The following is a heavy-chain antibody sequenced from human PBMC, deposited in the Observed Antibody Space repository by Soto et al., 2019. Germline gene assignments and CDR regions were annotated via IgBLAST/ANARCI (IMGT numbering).Heavy chain of an antibody. CDR2: IYFSGFT. J-gene: IGHJ4*02. CDR1: GATISSGDYY. Sequence: QVQLQESGPGLVKPSQTLSLTCAVSGATISSGDYYWTWIRQPPGKGLEWIGHIYFSGFTHYSPSLESRITISIDTSRNQFSLRLNSVTAADTAVYYCARSCSGISCHESGNSGDFWGQGTLVTVSS. V-gene: IGHV4-30-4*01. CDR3: ARSCSGISCHESGNSGDF. D-gene: IGHD2-2*01.